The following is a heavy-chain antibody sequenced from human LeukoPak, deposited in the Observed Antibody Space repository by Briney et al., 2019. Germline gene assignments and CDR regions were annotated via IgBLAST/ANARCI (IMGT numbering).Heavy chain of an antibody. D-gene: IGHD2/OR15-2a*01. CDR3: AKGIVIVSATGVDY. Sequence: GGSLRLSCAASGFTFSTSGMHWVRQAPGEGLEWVAFIRYDGSNKYYGDSVKGRFTISRDNSKNTLYLQMNSLRAEDTAVYYCAKGIVIVSATGVDYWGQGTLVTVSS. V-gene: IGHV3-30*02. CDR2: IRYDGSNK. CDR1: GFTFSTSG. J-gene: IGHJ4*02.